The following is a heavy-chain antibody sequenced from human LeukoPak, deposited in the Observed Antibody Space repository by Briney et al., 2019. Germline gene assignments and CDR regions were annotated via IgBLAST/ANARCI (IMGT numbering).Heavy chain of an antibody. CDR1: GFTFSSYS. CDR3: ARGAPGIVVVPAAVSDY. CDR2: ISSSSSTI. Sequence: GGSLRLSCAASGFTFSSYSMNWVRQAPGKGLEWVSYISSSSSTIYYADSVKGRFTISRDNAKNSLYLQMNSLRAEDTAVYYCARGAPGIVVVPAAVSDYWGQGTLVTVSS. D-gene: IGHD2-2*01. V-gene: IGHV3-48*01. J-gene: IGHJ4*02.